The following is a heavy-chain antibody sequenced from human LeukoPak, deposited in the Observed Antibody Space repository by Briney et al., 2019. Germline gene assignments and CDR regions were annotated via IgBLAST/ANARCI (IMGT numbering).Heavy chain of an antibody. CDR2: ISTSSSYI. V-gene: IGHV3-21*01. D-gene: IGHD3-22*01. CDR1: GFTSSDAW. CDR3: ARGAPYTYDSSGYYETDY. J-gene: IGHJ4*02. Sequence: PGGSLRLSCAVSGFTSSDAWMSWVRQAPGKGLEWVSSISTSSSYIYYADSVKGRFTISRDNAKNSLYLQMNSLRAEDTAVYYCARGAPYTYDSSGYYETDYWGQGTLVTVSS.